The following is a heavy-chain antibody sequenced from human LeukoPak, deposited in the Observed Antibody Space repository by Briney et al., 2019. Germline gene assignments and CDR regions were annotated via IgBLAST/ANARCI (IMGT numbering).Heavy chain of an antibody. CDR2: ISGSGGST. V-gene: IGHV3-23*01. CDR3: AKDQEVEVVPAATTNDAFDI. CDR1: GFTFSSYA. D-gene: IGHD2-2*01. Sequence: GGSLRLSCAASGFTFSSYAMSWVRQAPGKGLEWVSAISGSGGSTYYADSVKGRFTISRDNSKNTLYLQMNSLRAEDTAVYYCAKDQEVEVVPAATTNDAFDIWGQGTMVTVSS. J-gene: IGHJ3*02.